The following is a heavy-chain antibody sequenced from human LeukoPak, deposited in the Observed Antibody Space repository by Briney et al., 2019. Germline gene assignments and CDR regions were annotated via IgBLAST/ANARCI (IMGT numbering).Heavy chain of an antibody. D-gene: IGHD2-2*01. Sequence: ASAKASCKASGYSFTSYAMHWVRQAPGQRLEWMGWINAGNGNTKYSQKFQGRVTITRDTSASTAYMELSSLRSEDTAVYYCASFGVVPAAPFDPWGQGTLVTVSS. CDR2: INAGNGNT. V-gene: IGHV1-3*01. J-gene: IGHJ5*02. CDR1: GYSFTSYA. CDR3: ASFGVVPAAPFDP.